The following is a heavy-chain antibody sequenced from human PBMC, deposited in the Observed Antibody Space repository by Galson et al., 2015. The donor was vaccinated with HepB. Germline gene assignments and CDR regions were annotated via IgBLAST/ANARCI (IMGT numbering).Heavy chain of an antibody. D-gene: IGHD4-11*01. J-gene: IGHJ4*02. CDR2: IGGSGRHT. V-gene: IGHV3-23*01. Sequence: SLSLSCAASGFTFSSTPMSWVRQAPGTGLDWVAGIGGSGRHTYYVASVQGRFTSSRDNSRNTLYLQMNSLRAEDTAVYYCAKNVDYSKWRLFFDYWGQGTLVTVSS. CDR1: GFTFSSTP. CDR3: AKNVDYSKWRLFFDY.